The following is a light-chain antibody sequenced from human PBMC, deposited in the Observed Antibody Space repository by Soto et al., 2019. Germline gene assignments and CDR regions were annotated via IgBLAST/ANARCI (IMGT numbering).Light chain of an antibody. CDR2: GAS. CDR1: QSVSSN. CDR3: QQYNNWLIFT. J-gene: IGKJ3*01. Sequence: EIVMTQSPATLSVSPGERATIPCRASQSVSSNLAWYQQKPGQAPRLLIYGASTRATGIPARFSGSGSGTEFTLTISSLQSEDFAVYYCQQYNNWLIFTFGPGTKVDIK. V-gene: IGKV3-15*01.